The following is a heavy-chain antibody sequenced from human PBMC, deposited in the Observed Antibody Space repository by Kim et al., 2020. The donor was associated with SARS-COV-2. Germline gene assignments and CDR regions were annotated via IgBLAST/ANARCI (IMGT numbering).Heavy chain of an antibody. D-gene: IGHD3-22*01. J-gene: IGHJ6*03. V-gene: IGHV3-7*01. CDR2: IKQDGSEK. CDR3: ARDGDDSSGPGDYYYYMDV. Sequence: GGSLRLSCAASGFTFSSYWMSWVRQAPGKGLEWVANIKQDGSEKYYVDSVKGRFTISRDNAKNSLYLQMNSLRAEDTAVYYCARDGDDSSGPGDYYYYMDVWGKGTTVTVSS. CDR1: GFTFSSYW.